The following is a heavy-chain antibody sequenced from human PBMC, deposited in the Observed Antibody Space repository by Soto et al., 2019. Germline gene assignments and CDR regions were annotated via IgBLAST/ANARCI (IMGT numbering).Heavy chain of an antibody. CDR3: ARGVATTPHSAYYYYSGMDV. D-gene: IGHD4-4*01. J-gene: IGHJ6*02. CDR2: IIPIFGTA. Sequence: QVQLVQSGAEVKKPGSSVKVSCKASGGTFSSYAISRVRQAPGHGLEWMGGIIPIFGTANYAQKSQGRVTITAFDSTSTAYMELSSLRSEDTAVYYCARGVATTPHSAYYYYSGMDVWGQGTTVTVSS. CDR1: GGTFSSYA. V-gene: IGHV1-69*01.